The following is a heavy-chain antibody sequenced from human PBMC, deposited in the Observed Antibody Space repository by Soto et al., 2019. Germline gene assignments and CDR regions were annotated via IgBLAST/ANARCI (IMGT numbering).Heavy chain of an antibody. CDR2: ISGSGKST. J-gene: IGHJ3*02. D-gene: IGHD4-4*01. V-gene: IGHV3-23*01. CDR3: AKVPTGEMPTVFQAFDI. Sequence: GGSLRLSCVASEFTFSSYAMSWVRQAPGKGLEWVSAISGSGKSTYYADSVKGRFAVSRDNSMSTLYLQMNSLRDEDTAVYYCAKVPTGEMPTVFQAFDIWGQGTMVTVSS. CDR1: EFTFSSYA.